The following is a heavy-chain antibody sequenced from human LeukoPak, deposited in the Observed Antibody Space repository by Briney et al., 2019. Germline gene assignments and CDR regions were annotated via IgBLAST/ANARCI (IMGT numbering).Heavy chain of an antibody. V-gene: IGHV4-59*08. CDR2: IYYSGST. CDR3: ARLWGVATPEGDWFDP. D-gene: IGHD5-12*01. Sequence: PSETLSLTCTVSGGSISSYYWSWIRQPPGKGLEWIGYIYYSGSTNYTPSLKSRVTISVDTSKNQFSLKLSSVTAADTAVYYCARLWGVATPEGDWFDPWGQGTLVTVSS. J-gene: IGHJ5*02. CDR1: GGSISSYY.